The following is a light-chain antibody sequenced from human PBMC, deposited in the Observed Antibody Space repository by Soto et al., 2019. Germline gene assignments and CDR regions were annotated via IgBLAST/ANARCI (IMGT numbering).Light chain of an antibody. CDR3: QQRYNWPWT. J-gene: IGKJ2*01. Sequence: EIALTQSPGTLSLSPGERATLSCRASQSVGSYLAWYQQKPGQAPRLLIYDASNRATGIPARFSGSGSGTDFTLTISRLEPEDFVVYYCQQRYNWPWTFGQGTKLEI. CDR1: QSVGSY. CDR2: DAS. V-gene: IGKV3-11*01.